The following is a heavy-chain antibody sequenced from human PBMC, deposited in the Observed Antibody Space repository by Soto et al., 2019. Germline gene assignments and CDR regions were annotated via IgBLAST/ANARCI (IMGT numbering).Heavy chain of an antibody. CDR1: GFTFSSYG. CDR2: ISYDGSNK. V-gene: IGHV3-30*18. CDR3: AKDNLASYDFWSGYDFNN. D-gene: IGHD3-3*01. Sequence: QVQRVESGGGVVQPGRSLRLSCAASGFTFSSYGMHWVRQAPGKGLEWVAVISYDGSNKYYADSVKGRFTISRDNSKNTLYLQMNSLRAEDTAVYYCAKDNLASYDFWSGYDFNNWGQGTLVTVSS. J-gene: IGHJ4*02.